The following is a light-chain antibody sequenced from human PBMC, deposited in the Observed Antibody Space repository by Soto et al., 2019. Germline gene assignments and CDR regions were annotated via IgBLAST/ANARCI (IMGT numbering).Light chain of an antibody. Sequence: IVMTHSPATLSVSPWERATLSCRASQSINRNLAWYHQRPGQAPRLLMFGASTRATGIPDRFRGSGSGTEFTLTISSLQSDDFGVYYCQHNNNWPLTFGRGTKVDIK. CDR1: QSINRN. CDR2: GAS. CDR3: QHNNNWPLT. V-gene: IGKV3-15*01. J-gene: IGKJ1*01.